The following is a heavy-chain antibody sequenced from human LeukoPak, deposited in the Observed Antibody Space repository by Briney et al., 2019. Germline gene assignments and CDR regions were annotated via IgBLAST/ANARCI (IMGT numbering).Heavy chain of an antibody. CDR2: INPNSGVT. CDR3: ARSGSYPQLYPFDY. CDR1: GYTFTGYY. V-gene: IGHV1-2*02. D-gene: IGHD1-26*01. J-gene: IGHJ4*02. Sequence: GASVKVSCKASGYTFTGYYMHWVRQAPGQGLEWMGWINPNSGVTNYAQKFQGRVTMTRDTSISTAYMELSRLRSDDTAVYYCARSGSYPQLYPFDYWGQGTLVTVSS.